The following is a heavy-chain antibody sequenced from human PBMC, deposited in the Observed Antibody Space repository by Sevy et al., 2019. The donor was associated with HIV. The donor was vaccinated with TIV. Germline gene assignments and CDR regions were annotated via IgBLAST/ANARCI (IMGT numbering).Heavy chain of an antibody. V-gene: IGHV3-7*03. D-gene: IGHD2-15*01. CDR2: IKQDGSEK. CDR3: ARERRRYCSGGSCDSLAFDI. CDR1: GFTFSSYW. J-gene: IGHJ3*02. Sequence: GGSLRLSCAASGFTFSSYWMSWVRQAPGKGLEWVANIKQDGSEKYYVDSVKGRFTISRDNAKNSLYLQMNSLRAEDTAVYYCARERRRYCSGGSCDSLAFDIWGQGTMVTVSS.